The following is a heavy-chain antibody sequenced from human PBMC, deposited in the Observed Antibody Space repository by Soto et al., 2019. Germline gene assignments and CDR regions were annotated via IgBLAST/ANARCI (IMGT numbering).Heavy chain of an antibody. CDR2: ISSSSNYI. D-gene: IGHD3-10*01. Sequence: EVQLVESGGGLVKPGGSLRLSCAASGFTFSTYTMNWVRQAPGKGLEWVSSISSSSNYIYYADSVKGRFTISRDDAKNSLYLQMNSLRDEDTAVYYCARVMKGPMIREYYFDYWGQGTLVTVSS. V-gene: IGHV3-21*01. J-gene: IGHJ4*02. CDR3: ARVMKGPMIREYYFDY. CDR1: GFTFSTYT.